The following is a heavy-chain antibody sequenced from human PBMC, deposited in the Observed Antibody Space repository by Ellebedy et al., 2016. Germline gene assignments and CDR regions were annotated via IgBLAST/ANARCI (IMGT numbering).Heavy chain of an antibody. CDR2: ISYDGSNE. J-gene: IGHJ5*02. CDR1: GFIFSNYD. D-gene: IGHD4-11*01. Sequence: GGSLRLSXAASGFIFSNYDMHWVRQAPGKGLEWVAVISYDGSNEYYADSVRGRFTISRDRSKKTLYLQIHSLRTEDTAVYYCARDSQAFYSSRIDPWGQGTLVAVSS. CDR3: ARDSQAFYSSRIDP. V-gene: IGHV3-30*03.